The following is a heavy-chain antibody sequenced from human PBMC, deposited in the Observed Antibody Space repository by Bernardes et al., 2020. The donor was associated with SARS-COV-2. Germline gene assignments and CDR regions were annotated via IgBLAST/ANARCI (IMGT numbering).Heavy chain of an antibody. D-gene: IGHD2-2*01. CDR2: ISTYNGNT. CDR1: GYTLKSYG. J-gene: IGHJ5*02. Sequence: ASVKVSCKASGYTLKSYGISWVRQAPGQGPEWMGWISTYNGNTIYAQNFKGRVTLTTDTSTGTAFMELRSLKSNDTAMYYCARDRGPVIPSALSTWGQGTLVTVAS. V-gene: IGHV1-18*01. CDR3: ARDRGPVIPSALST.